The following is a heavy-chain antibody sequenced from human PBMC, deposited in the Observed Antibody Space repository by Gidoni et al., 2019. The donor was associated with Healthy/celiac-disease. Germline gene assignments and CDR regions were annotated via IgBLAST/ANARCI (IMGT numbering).Heavy chain of an antibody. Sequence: QVQLVQSGAEVKKPGASVKVSGKGSGYTLTELSMHWVRQAPGKGLEWMGGFDPEDGGTIYAQKFQGRVTMTEDTSTDTAYMELSSLRSEDTAVYYCATEKLGTSYYYYGMDVWGQGTTVTVSS. V-gene: IGHV1-24*01. CDR3: ATEKLGTSYYYYGMDV. CDR2: FDPEDGGT. CDR1: GYTLTELS. D-gene: IGHD1-7*01. J-gene: IGHJ6*02.